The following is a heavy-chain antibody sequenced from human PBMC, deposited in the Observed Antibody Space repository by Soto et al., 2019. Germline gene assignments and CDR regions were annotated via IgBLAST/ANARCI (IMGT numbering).Heavy chain of an antibody. Sequence: QLQLQESGSGLVKPSQTLSLTCAVSGGSISSGGYSWSWIRQLPGKGLEWIGYIYHSGSTYYNPSLKSRVTISVDRSKNQFSLKLSSVTAADTAVYYCARRAYCSGGSCYPDNWFDPWGQGTLVTVSS. CDR2: IYHSGST. CDR3: ARRAYCSGGSCYPDNWFDP. J-gene: IGHJ5*02. D-gene: IGHD2-15*01. CDR1: GGSISSGGYS. V-gene: IGHV4-30-2*01.